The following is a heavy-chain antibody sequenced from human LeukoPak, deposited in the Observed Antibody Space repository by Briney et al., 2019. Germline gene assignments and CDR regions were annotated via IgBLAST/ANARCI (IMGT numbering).Heavy chain of an antibody. CDR2: IISSGSSI. Sequence: GGSLRLSCAASGFTFSSYSMNWVRQAPGKGLEWVSSIISSGSSIYYADSVKGRFTISRDNAKNSLYLQMNSLRAEDTAVYYCARGGRYLVDYWGQGTLVTVSS. J-gene: IGHJ4*02. CDR1: GFTFSSYS. V-gene: IGHV3-21*01. D-gene: IGHD1-26*01. CDR3: ARGGRYLVDY.